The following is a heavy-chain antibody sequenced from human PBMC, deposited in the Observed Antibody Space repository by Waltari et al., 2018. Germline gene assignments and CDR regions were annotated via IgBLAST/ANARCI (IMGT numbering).Heavy chain of an antibody. CDR3: ARHEGPIVGATYDY. CDR1: GYSISSGYY. J-gene: IGHJ4*02. CDR2: IYHSGST. V-gene: IGHV4-38-2*01. D-gene: IGHD1-26*01. Sequence: QVQLQESGPGLVKPSETLSLTCAVSGYSISSGYYWGGIRQPPGKGLEWIGSIYHSGSTDYNPSLKSRVTISVDTSKNQFSLKLSSVTAADTAVYYCARHEGPIVGATYDYWGQGTLVTVSS.